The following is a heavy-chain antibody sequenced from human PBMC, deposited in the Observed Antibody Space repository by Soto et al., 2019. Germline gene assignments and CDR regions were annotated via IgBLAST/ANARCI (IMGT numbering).Heavy chain of an antibody. Sequence: EVQLLESGGGLVQPGGSLRLSCAASGITFSSYVLSWVRQAPGMGLEWVSSISGSGASTYYADSVKGRFTISRDTSKSTLYLNLNSLRADDTAIYYCAKEAGGGAAMVTSYFDYWGQGTLVSVSS. V-gene: IGHV3-23*01. CDR1: GITFSSYV. J-gene: IGHJ4*02. CDR2: ISGSGAST. CDR3: AKEAGGGAAMVTSYFDY. D-gene: IGHD5-18*01.